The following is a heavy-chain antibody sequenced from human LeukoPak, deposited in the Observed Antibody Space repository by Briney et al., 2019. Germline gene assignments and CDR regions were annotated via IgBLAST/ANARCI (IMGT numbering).Heavy chain of an antibody. CDR3: ARGSALLALSFDY. CDR1: GGTFSIYA. V-gene: IGHV1-69*13. CDR2: IIPIFGTA. Sequence: SVTVSCKASGGTFSIYAISWVRQAPGQGLEWMGGIIPIFGTANYAQKFQGRVTITADESTSTAYMELSSLRSEDTAVYYCARGSALLALSFDYWGQGTLVTVSS. J-gene: IGHJ4*02. D-gene: IGHD2-21*02.